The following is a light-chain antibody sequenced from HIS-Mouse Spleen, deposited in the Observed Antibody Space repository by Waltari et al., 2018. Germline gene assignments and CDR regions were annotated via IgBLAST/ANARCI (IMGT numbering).Light chain of an antibody. CDR1: QGISSY. CDR2: AAS. CDR3: QQLNSYPPT. V-gene: IGKV1-9*01. Sequence: DIQLTQSPSFLSASVGDRVTITCRASQGISSYLACYQQKPGKAPKLLIYAASTLQSGVPSRFRGSGSGTEFTLTISSLQPEDFATYYCQQLNSYPPTFGQGTKVEIK. J-gene: IGKJ1*01.